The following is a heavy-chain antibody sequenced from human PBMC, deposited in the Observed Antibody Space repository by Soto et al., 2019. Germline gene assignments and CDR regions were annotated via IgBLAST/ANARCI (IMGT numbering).Heavy chain of an antibody. D-gene: IGHD2-15*01. J-gene: IGHJ5*02. CDR2: INHSGST. CDR1: GGSFSGYY. Sequence: SETLSLTCAVYGGSFSGYYWSWIRQPPGKGLEWIGEINHSGSTNYNPSLKSRVTISVDTSKNQFSLKLSSVTAADTAVYYCARVLVVVAATPNWFDPWGQGTLVTVSS. CDR3: ARVLVVVAATPNWFDP. V-gene: IGHV4-34*01.